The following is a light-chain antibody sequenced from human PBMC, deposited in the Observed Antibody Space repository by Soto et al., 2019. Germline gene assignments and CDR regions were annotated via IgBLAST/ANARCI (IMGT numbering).Light chain of an antibody. CDR1: QSLLHSNGYNY. CDR3: MQALQTGT. J-gene: IGKJ3*01. Sequence: DIVMTQSPLSLPVTPGEPASISCRSSQSLLHSNGYNYLDWNLQKPGQSPQLLIYLGSNRASGVPDRFSGSGSGTDFTLKISRVEAEDVGVYYCMQALQTGTFAPGTKVDIK. V-gene: IGKV2-28*01. CDR2: LGS.